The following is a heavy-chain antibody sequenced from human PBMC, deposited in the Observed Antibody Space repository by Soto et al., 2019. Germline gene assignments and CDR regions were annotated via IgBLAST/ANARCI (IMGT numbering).Heavy chain of an antibody. CDR3: ARAEVGATLDAFDI. V-gene: IGHV3-53*01. Sequence: ESGGGLIQPGGSLRLSCAASGFTVSSNYMSWVRQAPGKGLEWVSVIYSGGSTYYADSVKGRFTISRDNSKNTLYLQMNSLRAEDTAVYYCARAEVGATLDAFDIWGQGTMVTVSS. D-gene: IGHD1-26*01. CDR2: IYSGGST. CDR1: GFTVSSNY. J-gene: IGHJ3*02.